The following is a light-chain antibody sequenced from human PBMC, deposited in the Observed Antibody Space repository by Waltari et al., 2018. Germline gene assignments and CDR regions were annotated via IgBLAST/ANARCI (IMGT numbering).Light chain of an antibody. CDR3: SSCASTIPLGV. V-gene: IGLV2-14*01. Sequence: SALTQPAAVSGAPGRWLTISCPGLSHDVGGYNYVTWYQQHPGKAPKLIIYDVNNRPSGISYRCSGSKSGDTASLTISGLQPEDEADYYCSSCASTIPLGVFGGGTKLTVL. CDR2: DVN. J-gene: IGLJ3*02. CDR1: SHDVGGYNY.